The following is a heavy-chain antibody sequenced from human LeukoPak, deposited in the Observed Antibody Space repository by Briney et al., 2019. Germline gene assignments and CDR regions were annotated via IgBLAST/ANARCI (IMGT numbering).Heavy chain of an antibody. CDR3: ARAPVYCGGDCYSHFDY. V-gene: IGHV1-69*01. CDR2: IIPIFGTA. CDR1: GGTFSSYA. Sequence: SVKVSCKASGGTFSSYAISWVRQAPGQGLEWMGGIIPIFGTANYAQKFQGRVTITADESTSTAYMELSSLRSEDTAVYYCARAPVYCGGDCYSHFDYWGQGTLVTVSS. D-gene: IGHD2-21*01. J-gene: IGHJ4*02.